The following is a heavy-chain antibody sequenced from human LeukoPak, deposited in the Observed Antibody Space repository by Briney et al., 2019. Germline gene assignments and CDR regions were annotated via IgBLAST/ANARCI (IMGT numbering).Heavy chain of an antibody. Sequence: SETLSLTCAVSGYSISSGYYWGWIRQPPGKGLEWIGSIHHSGSTYYNPSLKSRVTISVDTSKNQFSLKLSSVTAADTAVYYCARQLTTVTLGWFDPWGQGTLVTVSS. D-gene: IGHD4-17*01. CDR1: GYSISSGYY. J-gene: IGHJ5*02. CDR2: IHHSGST. V-gene: IGHV4-38-2*01. CDR3: ARQLTTVTLGWFDP.